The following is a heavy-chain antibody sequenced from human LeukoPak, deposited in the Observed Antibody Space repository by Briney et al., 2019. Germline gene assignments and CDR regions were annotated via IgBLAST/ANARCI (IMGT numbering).Heavy chain of an antibody. J-gene: IGHJ4*02. CDR1: GFTVSSKY. CDR2: ISGGGNT. V-gene: IGHV3-69-1*01. CDR3: ARDPAEADC. Sequence: GGSLRLSCAASGFTVSSKYMSWVRQAPGKGLEWVSSISGGGNTFYADSVKGRFAISRDNAKNSLYLQMNGLRAEDTAVYYCARDPAEADCWGQGTLVTVSS.